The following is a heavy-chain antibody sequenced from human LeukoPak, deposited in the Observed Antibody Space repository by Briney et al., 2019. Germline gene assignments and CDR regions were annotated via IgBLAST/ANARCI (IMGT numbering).Heavy chain of an antibody. CDR1: GYTFTGYY. Sequence: ASVKVSCKASGYTFTGYYMHWIRQAPGQGLEWMGWINPNSGGTNYAQKFQGRFTMTRATSISTAYMELSSLRSEDTAVYYCATLPAAMKFSIDYWGQGTLVTVPS. J-gene: IGHJ4*02. V-gene: IGHV1-2*02. CDR2: INPNSGGT. D-gene: IGHD2-2*01. CDR3: ATLPAAMKFSIDY.